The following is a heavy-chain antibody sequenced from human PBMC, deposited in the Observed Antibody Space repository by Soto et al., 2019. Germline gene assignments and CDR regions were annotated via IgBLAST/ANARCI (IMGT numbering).Heavy chain of an antibody. J-gene: IGHJ6*03. CDR3: AKDRLLITIFGVVIIPPTMDV. Sequence: GGSLRLSCAASGFTFSSYAMSWVRQAPGKGLEWVSAISGSGGSTYYADSVKGRFTISRDNSKNTVYLQMNSLRAEDTAVYYCAKDRLLITIFGVVIIPPTMDVWGKGTTVTVSS. CDR1: GFTFSSYA. V-gene: IGHV3-23*01. CDR2: ISGSGGST. D-gene: IGHD3-3*01.